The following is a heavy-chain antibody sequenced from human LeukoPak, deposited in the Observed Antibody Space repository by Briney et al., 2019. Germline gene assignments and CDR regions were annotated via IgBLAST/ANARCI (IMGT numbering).Heavy chain of an antibody. CDR2: INPNSGGT. CDR3: ARDQGYQAGGNPFDY. J-gene: IGHJ4*02. V-gene: IGHV1-2*02. Sequence: ASVKVSCKASGYTFTGYYMHWVRQAPGQGLEWMGWINPNSGGTNYAQKFQGRVTMTRDTSISTAYMELRRLRSDDTAVYYCARDQGYQAGGNPFDYWGQGTLVTVSS. D-gene: IGHD4-23*01. CDR1: GYTFTGYY.